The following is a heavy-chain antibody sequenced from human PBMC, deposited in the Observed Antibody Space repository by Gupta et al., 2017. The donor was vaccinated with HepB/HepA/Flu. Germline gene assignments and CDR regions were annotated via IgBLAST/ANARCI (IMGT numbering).Heavy chain of an antibody. CDR2: ISSSGGTI. V-gene: IGHV3-48*03. Sequence: EVQRVESGGDLGQPGGSLRLSCAVSGFTFSSYEMNWVRQAPGKGLEWISYISSSGGTIYYADSVKGRFTISRDNAKNSLYLQMNILRAEDTAVYYCATWWAVTTNYWGQGTLVTVSS. CDR1: GFTFSSYE. D-gene: IGHD4-17*01. J-gene: IGHJ4*02. CDR3: ATWWAVTTNY.